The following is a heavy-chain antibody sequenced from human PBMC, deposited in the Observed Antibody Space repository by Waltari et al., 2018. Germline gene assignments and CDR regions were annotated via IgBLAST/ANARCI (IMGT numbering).Heavy chain of an antibody. D-gene: IGHD2-15*01. CDR2: INHGVKT. J-gene: IGHJ4*02. CDR1: EGSFSAFF. V-gene: IGHV4-34*01. CDR3: VRSHCIGDSCFRYFDS. Sequence: VRLDQWGTELVEPWETLSLTCVVYEGSFSAFFWSWVRQAPGKGLEWIGEINHGVKTDYNPSLKSRLFMSVDPSKNQFSLMLSSVTAADTAVYYCVRSHCIGDSCFRYFDSWGQGTLVTVSS.